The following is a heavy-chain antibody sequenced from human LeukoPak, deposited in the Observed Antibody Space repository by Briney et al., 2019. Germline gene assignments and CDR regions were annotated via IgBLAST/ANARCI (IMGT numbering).Heavy chain of an antibody. CDR1: GYTFTSYG. CDR3: ARDRAPTRAAAAAYYFDY. V-gene: IGHV1-2*02. J-gene: IGHJ4*02. D-gene: IGHD6-13*01. CDR2: INPNSGGT. Sequence: ASVKVSCKASGYTFTSYGISWVRQAPGQGLEWMGWINPNSGGTNYAQKFQGRVTMTRDTSISTAYMELSRLRSDDTAVYYCARDRAPTRAAAAAYYFDYWGQGTLVTVSS.